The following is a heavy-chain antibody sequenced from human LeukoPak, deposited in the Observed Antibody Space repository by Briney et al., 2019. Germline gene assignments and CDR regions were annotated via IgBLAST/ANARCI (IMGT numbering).Heavy chain of an antibody. Sequence: SGGSLRLSCAVSGFTFSSYWMSWVRQAPGKGLEWVANIKGDGNEKYYVDSVKGRFTISRDNAKNSLYLQMNSLRAEDTAVYYCARDAYRDRYFDYWGQGTLVTVSS. CDR2: IKGDGNEK. V-gene: IGHV3-7*01. J-gene: IGHJ4*02. D-gene: IGHD4-11*01. CDR3: ARDAYRDRYFDY. CDR1: GFTFSSYW.